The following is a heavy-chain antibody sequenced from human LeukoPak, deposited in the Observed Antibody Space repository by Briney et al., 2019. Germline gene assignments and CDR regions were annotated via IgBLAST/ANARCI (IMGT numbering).Heavy chain of an antibody. D-gene: IGHD4-17*01. CDR2: IYYSGST. J-gene: IGHJ6*03. CDR1: GGSISSSSYY. CDR3: ARLDGDYSPLSNYYYMDV. V-gene: IGHV4-39*07. Sequence: KASETLSLTCTVSGGSISSSSYYWGWIRQPPGKGLEWIGSIYYSGSTYYNPSLKSRVTISVDTSKNQFSLKLSSVTAADTAVYYCARLDGDYSPLSNYYYMDVWGKGTTVTVSS.